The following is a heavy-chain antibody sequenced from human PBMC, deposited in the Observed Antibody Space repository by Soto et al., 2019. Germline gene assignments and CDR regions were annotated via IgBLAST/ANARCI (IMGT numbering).Heavy chain of an antibody. CDR3: ASAGEYYDFRCMDV. CDR2: IIPSGGTA. J-gene: IGHJ6*02. CDR1: GGTFSSYA. D-gene: IGHD3-3*01. Sequence: GASVKVSCKASGGTFSSYAIIWVRQAPGQGLEWMGGIIPSGGTASYAQKFQGRVTMTRDTSTSTVYMELSSLRSEDTAVYYCASAGEYYDFRCMDVWGQGTTVTVSS. V-gene: IGHV1-69*05.